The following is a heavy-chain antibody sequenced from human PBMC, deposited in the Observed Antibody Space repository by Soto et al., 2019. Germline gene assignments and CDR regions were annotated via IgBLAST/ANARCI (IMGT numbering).Heavy chain of an antibody. J-gene: IGHJ4*02. CDR2: LYWDDDK. Sequence: QITLKESGPTLVKPTQTLTLTCTFSGFSLSTSGVGVGWIRQPPGKALECLALLYWDDDKRYSPSLKSRLSVTKDTAKNQVVLTMTNMDPVDPGTYYCPNRLCDSSCDWDVGFFDYWGEGTLVTVSS. CDR1: GFSLSTSGVG. V-gene: IGHV2-5*02. CDR3: PNRLCDSSCDWDVGFFDY. D-gene: IGHD2-15*01.